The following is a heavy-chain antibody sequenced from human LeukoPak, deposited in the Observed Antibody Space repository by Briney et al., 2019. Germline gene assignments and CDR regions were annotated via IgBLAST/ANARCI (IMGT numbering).Heavy chain of an antibody. J-gene: IGHJ3*02. D-gene: IGHD2-21*01. CDR3: GRDADRDSRAFDI. CDR1: GFTFCAYG. V-gene: IGHV3-33*01. Sequence: GGSLTLSCAVSGFTFCAYGMQWVAPAPGKGREGWVDLWHDGNNKYYADSVKGRFTISRDNSKNTLYLQRNSLRAEETAVYYWGRDADRDSRAFDIWGQGTMVTVSS. CDR2: LWHDGNNK.